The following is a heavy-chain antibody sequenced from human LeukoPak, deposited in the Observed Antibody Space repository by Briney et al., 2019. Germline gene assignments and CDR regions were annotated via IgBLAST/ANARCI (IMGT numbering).Heavy chain of an antibody. CDR1: GGSFSGYY. Sequence: SETLSLTCAVYGGSFSGYYWSWIRQPPGKGLEWIGEINHSGSTNYNPSLKSRVTISVDTSKNQFSLKLSSVTAADTAVYYCARHFGPRYGSGSKYDYWGQGTLVTVSS. CDR2: INHSGST. V-gene: IGHV4-34*01. J-gene: IGHJ4*02. CDR3: ARHFGPRYGSGSKYDY. D-gene: IGHD3-10*01.